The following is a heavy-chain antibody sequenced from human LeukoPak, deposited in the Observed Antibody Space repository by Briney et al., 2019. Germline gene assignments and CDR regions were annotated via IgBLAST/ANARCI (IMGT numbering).Heavy chain of an antibody. CDR3: VRDHLAASFNMDV. V-gene: IGHV1-69*05. D-gene: IGHD6-6*01. CDR2: IIPIFGTA. Sequence: SVTVSFKASGGTFSSYAISWVRQAPGQGLEWMGGIIPIFGTANYAQKFQGRVTITTDESTSTAYMELSSLRSEDTAVYYCVRDHLAASFNMDVWGKGTTVTVSS. CDR1: GGTFSSYA. J-gene: IGHJ6*03.